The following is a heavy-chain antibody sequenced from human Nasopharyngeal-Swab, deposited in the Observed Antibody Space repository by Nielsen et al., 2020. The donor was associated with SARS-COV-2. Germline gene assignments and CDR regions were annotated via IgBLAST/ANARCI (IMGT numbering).Heavy chain of an antibody. CDR2: ISGSGGST. CDR3: AKSGGSSWSYGMNV. CDR1: GFTFSSYA. D-gene: IGHD6-13*01. Sequence: GGSLRLSCAASGFTFSSYAMSWVRQAPGKGLEWVSAISGSGGSTYYADSVKGWFTISRDNSKNTLYLQMNSLRAEDTAVYYCAKSGGSSWSYGMNVWGQGTTVTVSS. V-gene: IGHV3-23*01. J-gene: IGHJ6*02.